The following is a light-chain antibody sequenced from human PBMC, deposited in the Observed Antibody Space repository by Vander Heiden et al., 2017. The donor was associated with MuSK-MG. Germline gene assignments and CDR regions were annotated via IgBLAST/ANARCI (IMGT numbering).Light chain of an antibody. CDR2: AAS. Sequence: DIQMTQSPSSLSAFVGDRVTITCRASHNINRYVNWYQQKPGKAPKILIYAASSLQSGVPSRFSGSGSGTDFTLTISSLQPEDFAIYYCQQSYSIAWAFGQWTKVEIK. V-gene: IGKV1-39*01. J-gene: IGKJ1*01. CDR3: QQSYSIAWA. CDR1: HNINRY.